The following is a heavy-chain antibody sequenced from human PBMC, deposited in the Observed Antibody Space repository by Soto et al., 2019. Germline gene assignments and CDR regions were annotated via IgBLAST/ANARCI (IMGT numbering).Heavy chain of an antibody. V-gene: IGHV3-30*18. CDR1: GFTFSTYG. CDR3: AKDLQSYGDYDYYCYGMDV. J-gene: IGHJ6*02. D-gene: IGHD4-17*01. Sequence: QVQLVDSGGGEVQPGRSLTISCAASGFTFSTYGMHWVRQTPGKGLEWVAVISYDGTNKFYSDSVKGRFTISRDNFKNPLTLQMNSLRADDPAVYSCAKDLQSYGDYDYYCYGMDVWGLGTRVTVSS. CDR2: ISYDGTNK.